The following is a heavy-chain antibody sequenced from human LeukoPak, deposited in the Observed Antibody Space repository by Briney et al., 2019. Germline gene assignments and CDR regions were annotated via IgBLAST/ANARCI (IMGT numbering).Heavy chain of an antibody. V-gene: IGHV4-34*01. Sequence: KPSETLSLTCAVYGGSFSGYYWSWIRQPPGKGLEWIGGINHSGSTNYNPSLKSRATISVDTSKTHLSLNLSSVTAADTAVYYCARDTYYYDSYGRRFDYWGQGTLVTVSS. CDR3: ARDTYYYDSYGRRFDY. CDR2: INHSGST. J-gene: IGHJ4*02. CDR1: GGSFSGYY. D-gene: IGHD3-22*01.